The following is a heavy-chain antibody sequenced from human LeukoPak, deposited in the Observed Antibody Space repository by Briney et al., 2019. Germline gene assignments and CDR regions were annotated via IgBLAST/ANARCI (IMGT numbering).Heavy chain of an antibody. D-gene: IGHD5-18*01. CDR1: GGSISSSSAY. V-gene: IGHV4-39*01. CDR2: IYYSKNT. CDR3: VSPRGFSYGYFDY. Sequence: SETLSLTCTVSGGSISSSSAYWGWIRQPPGKGLEWIGSIYYSKNTYYNPSLKSRVTISADTSKNQFSLTLGSVSATDTAVYYCVSPRGFSYGYFDYWAQGTLVTVSS. J-gene: IGHJ4*02.